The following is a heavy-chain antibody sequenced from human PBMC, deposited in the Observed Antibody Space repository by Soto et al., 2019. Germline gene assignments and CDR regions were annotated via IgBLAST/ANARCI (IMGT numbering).Heavy chain of an antibody. V-gene: IGHV3-74*01. CDR3: ARGGLRANYMDV. D-gene: IGHD3-16*01. J-gene: IGHJ6*03. Sequence: EVQLVESGGGLVQPGGSLRLSCAASGFTFSSYWMHWVRQAPGKGLVWVSRINSDGSSTNYADSVKGRFTISRDNAKNTLYLRMNSLGAEETAVYYCARGGLRANYMDVWGKGTTVTVSS. CDR1: GFTFSSYW. CDR2: INSDGSST.